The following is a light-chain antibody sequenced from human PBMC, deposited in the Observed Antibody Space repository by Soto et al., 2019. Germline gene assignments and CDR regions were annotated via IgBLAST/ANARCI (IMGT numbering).Light chain of an antibody. J-gene: IGLJ1*01. V-gene: IGLV2-14*01. CDR1: SSDVGGYIY. CDR2: EVS. Sequence: QPASVSGSPGQSITISCTGTSSDVGGYIYVSWYQQHPGKAPKLMIYEVSNRPSGVSNRFSGSKSGNTASLTISGLQAEDEADYYCSSYSRSSFYVFGTGTKLTVL. CDR3: SSYSRSSFYV.